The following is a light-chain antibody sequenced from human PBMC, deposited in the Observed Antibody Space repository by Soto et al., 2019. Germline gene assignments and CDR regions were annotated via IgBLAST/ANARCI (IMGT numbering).Light chain of an antibody. CDR2: GAS. V-gene: IGKV3-20*01. Sequence: ESVLTQSPGNLSMSPGERATLSCRASQSVSSSYSAWYQQKPGQAPRLLIYGASRRATGIPDRFSGSGSGTDFTLTISRLEPEDFAVYYCQQYGSSPFTFGPGTKVDIK. CDR3: QQYGSSPFT. CDR1: QSVSSSY. J-gene: IGKJ3*01.